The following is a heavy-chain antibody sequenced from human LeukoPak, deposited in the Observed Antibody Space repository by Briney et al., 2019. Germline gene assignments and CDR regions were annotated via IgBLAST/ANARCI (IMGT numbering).Heavy chain of an antibody. Sequence: SETLSLTCTVSGGSISSYYWSWLRQPPGKGLEWIGYIYYSGSTNYNPSLKSRVTISVDTSKNQFSLKLSSVTAADTAVYYCAGAYYYGSGSYLAFDIWGQGTMVTVSS. CDR1: GGSISSYY. D-gene: IGHD3-10*01. CDR2: IYYSGST. CDR3: AGAYYYGSGSYLAFDI. V-gene: IGHV4-59*08. J-gene: IGHJ3*02.